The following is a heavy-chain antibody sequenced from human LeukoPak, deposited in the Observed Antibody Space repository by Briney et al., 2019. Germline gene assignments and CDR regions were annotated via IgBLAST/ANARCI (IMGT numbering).Heavy chain of an antibody. CDR3: TRDYYSSSWD. Sequence: GGSLRLSCAASGFTFSSYEMNWVRQAPGKGLEWVSYISSSGSTIYYADSVKGRFTISRDNAKNMLFLQMNSLRAEDTAVYYCTRDYYSSSWDWGQGTLVTVSS. J-gene: IGHJ1*01. CDR1: GFTFSSYE. V-gene: IGHV3-48*03. CDR2: ISSSGSTI. D-gene: IGHD6-13*01.